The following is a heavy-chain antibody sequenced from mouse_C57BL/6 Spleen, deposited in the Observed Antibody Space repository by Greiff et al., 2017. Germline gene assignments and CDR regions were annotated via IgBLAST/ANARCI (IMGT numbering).Heavy chain of an antibody. V-gene: IGHV5-4*01. CDR3: ARDDYDYVWPMDY. CDR1: GFTFSSYA. D-gene: IGHD2-4*01. CDR2: ISDGGSYT. J-gene: IGHJ4*01. Sequence: EVQRVESGGGLVKPGGSLKLSCAASGFTFSSYAMSWVRQTPEKRLEWVATISDGGSYTYYPDNVKGRFTISRDNAKNNLYLQMSHLKSEDTAMYYCARDDYDYVWPMDYWGQGTSVTVSS.